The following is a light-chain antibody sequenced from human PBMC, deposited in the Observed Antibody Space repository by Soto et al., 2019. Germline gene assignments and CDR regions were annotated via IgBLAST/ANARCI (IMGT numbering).Light chain of an antibody. CDR1: QTISSW. J-gene: IGKJ1*01. CDR2: TAS. CDR3: QHYKSYSEA. V-gene: IGKV1-5*03. Sequence: DNLLTQSTSTLPRAVGARVTITRSESQTISSWLAWYQQKPGKAPKLLIYTASTLKSGVPSRFSGSGSGTEFTLTISSLQPDDFAAYYCQHYKSYSEAFGQGTKVDIK.